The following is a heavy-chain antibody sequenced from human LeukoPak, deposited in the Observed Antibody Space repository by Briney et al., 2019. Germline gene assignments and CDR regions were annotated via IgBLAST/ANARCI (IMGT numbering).Heavy chain of an antibody. CDR2: ISSSGSYK. J-gene: IGHJ4*02. D-gene: IGHD6-13*01. CDR3: ARAPYSSSWYFDY. V-gene: IGHV3-30*04. Sequence: GGSLRLSCAASGFTFSSYALHWVRQAPGKGLEWVAVISSSGSYKYYADSVKGRFTVSRDNSKNTLYLQMNSLRAEDTAVYYCARAPYSSSWYFDYWGQGTLVTVSS. CDR1: GFTFSSYA.